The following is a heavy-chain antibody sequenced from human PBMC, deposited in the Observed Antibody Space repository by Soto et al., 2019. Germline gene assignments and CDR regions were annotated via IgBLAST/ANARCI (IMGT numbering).Heavy chain of an antibody. CDR1: GGTFSSYA. CDR3: ARGDYYDSSGYYLDAFDI. CDR2: IIPIFGTA. Sequence: SVKVSCKDSGGTFSSYAISWVRQAPGQGFEWMGGIIPIFGTANYAQKFQGRVTITADESTSTAYMELSSLRSEDTAVYYCARGDYYDSSGYYLDAFDIWGQGQWSPSPQ. V-gene: IGHV1-69*13. D-gene: IGHD3-22*01. J-gene: IGHJ3*02.